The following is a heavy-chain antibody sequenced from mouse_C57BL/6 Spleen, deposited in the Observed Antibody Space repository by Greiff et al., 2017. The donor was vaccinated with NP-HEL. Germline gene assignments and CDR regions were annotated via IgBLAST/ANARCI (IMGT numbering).Heavy chain of an antibody. CDR2: INPSNGGT. J-gene: IGHJ2*01. D-gene: IGHD3-1*01. Sequence: QVQLQQPGTELVKPGASVKLSCKASGYPFTSYWMHWVKQRPGQGLEWIGNINPSNGGTNYNEKFKSKATLTVDKSSSTAYMQLSSRTSEATAVYYWARSGRRGDYFDYWGQGTTLTVSS. V-gene: IGHV1-53*01. CDR3: ARSGRRGDYFDY. CDR1: GYPFTSYW.